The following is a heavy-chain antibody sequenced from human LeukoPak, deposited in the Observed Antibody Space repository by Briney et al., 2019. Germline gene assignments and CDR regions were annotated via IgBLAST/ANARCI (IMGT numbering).Heavy chain of an antibody. D-gene: IGHD1-26*01. Sequence: GGSLRLSCAASGFSFDDYAMHWVRQAPGKGLGWVSGINWNSGSIDYAESVKGRFTISRDNAKNSLYLQMNSLRAEDTALYYCAKDMMAIVGGTTSAFDMWGQGTMVTVSS. CDR3: AKDMMAIVGGTTSAFDM. V-gene: IGHV3-9*01. CDR2: INWNSGSI. J-gene: IGHJ3*02. CDR1: GFSFDDYA.